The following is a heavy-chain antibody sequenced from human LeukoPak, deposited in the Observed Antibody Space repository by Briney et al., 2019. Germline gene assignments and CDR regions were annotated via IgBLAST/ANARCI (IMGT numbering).Heavy chain of an antibody. CDR3: AGVRANDFWSGYYSASDY. CDR2: MNPNSGNT. CDR1: GYTFTSYD. V-gene: IGHV1-8*01. Sequence: ASVKVSCKASGYTFTSYDINWVRQATGQGLEWMGWMNPNSGNTGYAQKFQGRVTMTRNTSISTAYMELSSLRSEDTAVYYCAGVRANDFWSGYYSASDYWGQGTLVTVSS. D-gene: IGHD3-3*01. J-gene: IGHJ4*02.